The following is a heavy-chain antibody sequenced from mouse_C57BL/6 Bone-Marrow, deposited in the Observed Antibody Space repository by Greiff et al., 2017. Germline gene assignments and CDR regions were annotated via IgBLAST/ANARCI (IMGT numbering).Heavy chain of an antibody. CDR2: INPNNGGT. D-gene: IGHD4-1*01. CDR1: GYTFTDYY. Sequence: EVKLQQSGPELVKPGASVKISCKASGYTFTDYYMNWVKQSHGKSLEWIGDINPNNGGTSYNQKFKGKATLTVDKSSSTAYMELRSLTSEDSAVYYCARWDPPYAMDYWGQGTSVTVSS. J-gene: IGHJ4*01. CDR3: ARWDPPYAMDY. V-gene: IGHV1-26*01.